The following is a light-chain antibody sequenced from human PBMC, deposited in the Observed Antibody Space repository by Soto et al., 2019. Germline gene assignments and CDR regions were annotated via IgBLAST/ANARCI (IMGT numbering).Light chain of an antibody. J-gene: IGKJ2*01. CDR1: QSVGVN. CDR2: GAS. V-gene: IGKV3-15*01. Sequence: EIVMTQSPATLSVSPGEGATLSCRAGQSVGVNLAWYQQMPGQAPRLLIYGASTRATGVPARFSGSGSGTEFTLTISSLQSEDFGSYYCQQSYSTPYTFGQGTKLEIK. CDR3: QQSYSTPYT.